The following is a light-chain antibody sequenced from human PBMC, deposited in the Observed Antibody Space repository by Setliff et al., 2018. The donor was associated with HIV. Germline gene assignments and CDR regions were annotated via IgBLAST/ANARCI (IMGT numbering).Light chain of an antibody. Sequence: QSVLAQPASVSGSPGQSTTISCTGSSSDVGGYDYVSWYQQYPGKAPKLLIFDVSHRRSGISNRFSGSKSDNTASLTISGLQPEDEADYYCCSYTTSNNGVVFGGGTKVTVL. CDR1: SSDVGGYDY. CDR2: DVS. J-gene: IGLJ2*01. V-gene: IGLV2-14*01. CDR3: CSYTTSNNGVV.